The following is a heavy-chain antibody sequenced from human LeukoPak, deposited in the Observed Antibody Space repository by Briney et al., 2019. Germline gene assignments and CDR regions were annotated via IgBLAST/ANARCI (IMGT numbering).Heavy chain of an antibody. V-gene: IGHV1-46*01. CDR2: INPSSNST. CDR3: ARADITRDGYNSAFDI. D-gene: IGHD5-24*01. Sequence: ASVKVSCKASGYTFTSYAMNWVRQAPGQGLEWMGIINPSSNSTSYAQKFQGRVTMTSDMSTSTVYMELRSLRFEDTAVYYCARADITRDGYNSAFDIWGQGTMVTVSS. CDR1: GYTFTSYA. J-gene: IGHJ3*02.